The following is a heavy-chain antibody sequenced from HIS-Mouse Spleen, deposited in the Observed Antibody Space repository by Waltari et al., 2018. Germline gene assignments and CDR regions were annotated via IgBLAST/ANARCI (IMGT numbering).Heavy chain of an antibody. D-gene: IGHD5-12*01. CDR1: GFTFSSYS. V-gene: IGHV3-21*01. J-gene: IGHJ5*02. CDR2: ISSSSSYI. Sequence: EVQLVESGGGLVKPGGSLRLSCAASGFTFSSYSVNWVRQAPWKGLEWFSTISSSSSYIYYADSVKGRLTISRDNAKNSLYLQMNSLRAEDTAVYYCARDPSGYDNHWGQGTLVTVSS. CDR3: ARDPSGYDNH.